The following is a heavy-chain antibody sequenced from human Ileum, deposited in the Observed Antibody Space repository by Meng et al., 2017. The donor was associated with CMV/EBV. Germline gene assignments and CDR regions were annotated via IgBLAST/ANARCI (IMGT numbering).Heavy chain of an antibody. D-gene: IGHD4-11*01. CDR1: GGSFIGCY. CDR2: FNHYGST. CDR3: ASGKSNLEY. Sequence: LLQVWGAGLLKPSETLSLVCGVYGGSFIGCYWSWIRQVPGKGLEWIGEFNHYGSTNYNPSLKSRVTITVDTSKNQFSLNLSSVTAADTAVYYCASGKSNLEYWGQGTLVTVSS. V-gene: IGHV4-34*01. J-gene: IGHJ4*02.